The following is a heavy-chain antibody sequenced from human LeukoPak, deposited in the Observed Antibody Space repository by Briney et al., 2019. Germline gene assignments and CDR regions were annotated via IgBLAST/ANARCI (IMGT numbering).Heavy chain of an antibody. Sequence: PSETLSLTCAVYGGSFSGYYWSWIRQPPGKGLEWIGEINHSGSTNYNPSLKSRVTISVDTTKNQFSLKLSSVTAADTAVYYCARIQGYGDYPDYWGQGTLVTVSS. J-gene: IGHJ4*02. V-gene: IGHV4-34*01. D-gene: IGHD4-17*01. CDR2: INHSGST. CDR3: ARIQGYGDYPDY. CDR1: GGSFSGYY.